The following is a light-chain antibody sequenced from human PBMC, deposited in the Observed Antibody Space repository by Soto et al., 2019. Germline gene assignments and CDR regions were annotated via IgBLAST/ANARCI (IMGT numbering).Light chain of an antibody. Sequence: DIQMTQSPSTLSASVGDRVTITCRASQSISSWLAWSQQKPGKAPKLLIYDASSLESGVPSRFSGSGSGTEFTLTISSLQPDVLATSYSQQSKSDTWTSGQGSKV. CDR2: DAS. CDR3: QQSKSDTWT. J-gene: IGKJ1*01. CDR1: QSISSW. V-gene: IGKV1-5*01.